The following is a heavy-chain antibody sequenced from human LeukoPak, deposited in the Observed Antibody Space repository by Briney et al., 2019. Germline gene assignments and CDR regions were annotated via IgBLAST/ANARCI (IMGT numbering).Heavy chain of an antibody. J-gene: IGHJ6*03. Sequence: SQTLSLTCTVSGGSISSGNYYWTWIRQSAGKRLEWIGRIYTSRVTTYNPSLKSRVTISLDTSRNQFSLRLTSVTAADTAVYFCAIFPRIPAVPYYYYMDVWGKGTTVTVSS. CDR3: AIFPRIPAVPYYYYMDV. CDR1: GGSISSGNYY. CDR2: IYTSRVT. V-gene: IGHV4-61*02. D-gene: IGHD2-2*01.